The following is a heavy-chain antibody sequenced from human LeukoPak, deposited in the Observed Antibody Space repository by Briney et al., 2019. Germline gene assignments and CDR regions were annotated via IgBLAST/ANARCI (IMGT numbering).Heavy chain of an antibody. D-gene: IGHD6-13*01. Sequence: GGSLRLSCAASGFTFSSYGMHWVRQAPGKGLEWVAFIRYDGSNKYYADSVKGRFTISRDNSKNTLYLQMNSLRAEDTAIYYCAKGGSGYSSSWYDYWGQGTPVTVSS. CDR2: IRYDGSNK. J-gene: IGHJ4*02. CDR1: GFTFSSYG. V-gene: IGHV3-30*02. CDR3: AKGGSGYSSSWYDY.